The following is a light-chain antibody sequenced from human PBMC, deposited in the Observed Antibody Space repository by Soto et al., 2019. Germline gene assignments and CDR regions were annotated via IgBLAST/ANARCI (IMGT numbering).Light chain of an antibody. CDR1: SSNIGSNY. CDR3: AAWDDSMSGPV. V-gene: IGLV1-47*01. Sequence: QSVLTQPPSASGTPGQRVTISCSGSSSNIGSNYVYWYQQLPGTAPKLLIYRNNQRPSGVPDRFSGSKSGTSASLAISGLRSEDEADYYCAAWDDSMSGPVFGTGTKVNV. CDR2: RNN. J-gene: IGLJ1*01.